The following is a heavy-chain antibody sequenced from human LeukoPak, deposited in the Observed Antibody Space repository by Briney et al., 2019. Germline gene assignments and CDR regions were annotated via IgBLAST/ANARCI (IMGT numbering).Heavy chain of an antibody. CDR3: ARDGYRLSGYFYYMDV. CDR2: INTHNGDT. D-gene: IGHD2-2*03. CDR1: GYTFASFG. Sequence: ASVKVSCKASGYTFASFGITWVRQAPGQGLEWMGWINTHNGDTNYAQKLQGRVTMTTDTSASTAYMELRSLRSDDTAVYYCARDGYRLSGYFYYMDVWGKGTTVTVSS. J-gene: IGHJ6*03. V-gene: IGHV1-18*01.